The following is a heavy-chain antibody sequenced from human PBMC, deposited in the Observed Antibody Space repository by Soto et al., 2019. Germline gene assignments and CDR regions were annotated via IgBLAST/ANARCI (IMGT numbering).Heavy chain of an antibody. J-gene: IGHJ4*02. CDR1: GGSISSYY. Sequence: SETLSLTCTVSGGSISSYYWSWIRQPPGKGLEWIGYIYYSGSTNYNPSLKSRVTISVDTSKNQFSLKLSSVTAADTAVYYCARTAPDFGWYYSDYWGQGTLVTVSS. CDR2: IYYSGST. V-gene: IGHV4-59*01. D-gene: IGHD6-19*01. CDR3: ARTAPDFGWYYSDY.